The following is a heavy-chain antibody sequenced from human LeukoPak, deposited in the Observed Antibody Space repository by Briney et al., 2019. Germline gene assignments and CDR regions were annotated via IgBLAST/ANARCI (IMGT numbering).Heavy chain of an antibody. V-gene: IGHV3-53*01. Sequence: GGSLRLSCAASGFTVSSNYMSWVRQAPGKGLEWVSVIYSGGSTYYADSVKGRFTISRDNSKNTLYLQMNSLRAEDTAVCYCARDIAVAGAIDYWGQGTLVTVSS. CDR2: IYSGGST. J-gene: IGHJ4*02. CDR3: ARDIAVAGAIDY. D-gene: IGHD6-19*01. CDR1: GFTVSSNY.